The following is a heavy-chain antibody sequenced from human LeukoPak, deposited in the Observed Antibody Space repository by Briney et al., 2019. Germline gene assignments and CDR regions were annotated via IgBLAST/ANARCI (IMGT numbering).Heavy chain of an antibody. CDR1: GFTFDDYT. CDR3: AKDLGLYSSRGVLDY. D-gene: IGHD6-13*01. Sequence: GGSLRLSCAASGFTFDDYTMHWVRQAPGKGLEWVSLISWDGGSTYYADSVKGRFTISRGNSKNSLYLQMNSLRTEDTALYYCAKDLGLYSSRGVLDYWGQGTLVTVSS. V-gene: IGHV3-43*01. J-gene: IGHJ4*02. CDR2: ISWDGGST.